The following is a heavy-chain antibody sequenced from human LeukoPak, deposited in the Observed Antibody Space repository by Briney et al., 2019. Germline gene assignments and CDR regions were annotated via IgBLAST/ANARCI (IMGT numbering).Heavy chain of an antibody. CDR1: GYALTELS. CDR3: ATRLGSGSYYIDHFDY. V-gene: IGHV1-24*01. J-gene: IGHJ4*02. CDR2: FDPEDGET. D-gene: IGHD3-10*01. Sequence: ASVKVSCKVSGYALTELSMHWVRQAPGKGLEGMGGFDPEDGETIYAQKFQGRVTMTEDTSTDTAYMELSSLRSEDTAVYYCATRLGSGSYYIDHFDYWGQGTLVTVSS.